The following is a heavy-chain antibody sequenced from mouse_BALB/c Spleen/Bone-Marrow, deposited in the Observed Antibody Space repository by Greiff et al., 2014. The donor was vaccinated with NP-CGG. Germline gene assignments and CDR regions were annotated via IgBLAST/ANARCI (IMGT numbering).Heavy chain of an antibody. CDR1: GFTFSDFY. V-gene: IGHV7-1*02. CDR2: SRNKAKYYTT. J-gene: IGHJ3*01. CDR3: ARDVGYGNYFVY. Sequence: DVHLVESGGGLVQPGDSLRLSCATSGFTFSDFYMEWVRQPPGKRLEWIAASRNKAKYYTTEYSASVKGRFIVSRDTSQSVLYPQMNALRAEDTAIYYCARDVGYGNYFVYWGQGTLVTVSA. D-gene: IGHD2-10*02.